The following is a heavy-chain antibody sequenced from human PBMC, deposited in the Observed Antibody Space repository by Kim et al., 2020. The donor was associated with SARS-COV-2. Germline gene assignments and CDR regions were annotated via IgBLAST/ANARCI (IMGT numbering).Heavy chain of an antibody. CDR3: VKDPGKARANVDMDV. J-gene: IGHJ6*02. Sequence: GGSLRLSCAASGFTFSNYGMHWVRQAPGKGLEWVTAMPYDESNKYYADPVKGRFTISRDKSKNTMFLQMNSLRPEDTDVYYCVKDPGKARANVDMDVWGQGTTVTVSS. D-gene: IGHD2-15*01. V-gene: IGHV3-30*18. CDR2: MPYDESNK. CDR1: GFTFSNYG.